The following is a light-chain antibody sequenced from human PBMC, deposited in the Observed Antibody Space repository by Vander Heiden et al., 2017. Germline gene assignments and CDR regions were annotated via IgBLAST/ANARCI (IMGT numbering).Light chain of an antibody. V-gene: IGKV3-20*01. CDR2: GAS. J-gene: IGKJ1*01. CDR1: QSVTSSS. CDR3: QQYAHSRT. Sequence: TVSTHSPGTLSLSTGERANLSCRASQSVTSSSLAWYQQKPGQAPRLLIYGASYRATGIPNRFSGSGSGTDFTLTISRLEPEDFAVYYCQQYAHSRTFGQGTKVEVK.